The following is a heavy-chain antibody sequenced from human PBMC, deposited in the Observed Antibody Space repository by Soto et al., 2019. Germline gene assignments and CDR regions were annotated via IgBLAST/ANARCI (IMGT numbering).Heavy chain of an antibody. CDR3: ARRYYDFWSGEGDYYYIDV. CDR2: IYSSGST. Sequence: SETLSLTCTVSGGSISSSYWTWIRQPPGERLEWIGYIYSSGSTNYNPSLKSRISISVDPSKNQFSMKMNSVSAADTAVYYCARRYYDFWSGEGDYYYIDVWGKGTTVTVSS. CDR1: GGSISSSY. D-gene: IGHD3-3*01. V-gene: IGHV4-59*08. J-gene: IGHJ6*03.